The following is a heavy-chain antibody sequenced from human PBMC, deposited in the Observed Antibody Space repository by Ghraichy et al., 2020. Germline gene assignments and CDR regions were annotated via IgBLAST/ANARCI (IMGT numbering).Heavy chain of an antibody. CDR3: ARGGRSHAFDV. CDR1: GFTFSTYW. D-gene: IGHD6-25*01. Sequence: GGSLRLSCAASGFTFSTYWMHWVRQAPGKGLVWVSRIHNDGSDTIYADSVKGRCTISRDHAKNILYLQMNSLRAEDTAVYFCARGGRSHAFDVWGQGTMVTVS. V-gene: IGHV3-74*01. J-gene: IGHJ3*01. CDR2: IHNDGSDT.